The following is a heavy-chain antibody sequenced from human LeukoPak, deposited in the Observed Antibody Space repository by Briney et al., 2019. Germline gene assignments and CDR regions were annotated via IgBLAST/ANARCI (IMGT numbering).Heavy chain of an antibody. D-gene: IGHD2-15*01. J-gene: IGHJ6*03. CDR1: GYTFTSYY. CDR3: ARAEQGYCSGGSCYDPRWRYYYYYMDV. CDR2: INPSGGST. Sequence: ASVKVSCKASGYTFTSYYMHWVRQAPGQGLEWMGIINPSGGSTSYAQKFQGRVTMTRDMSTSTVYMELSSLRSGDTAVYYCARAEQGYCSGGSCYDPRWRYYYYYMDVWGKGTTVTVSS. V-gene: IGHV1-46*01.